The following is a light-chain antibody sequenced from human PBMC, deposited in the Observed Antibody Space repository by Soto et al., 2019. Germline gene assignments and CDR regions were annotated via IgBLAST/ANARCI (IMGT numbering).Light chain of an antibody. V-gene: IGKV3-11*01. CDR1: QSVSSY. J-gene: IGKJ2*01. CDR2: DAS. CDR3: QQRSNVVT. Sequence: EIVLTQSPATLSLSPGERATLSCRASQSVSSYLAWYQQKPGQAPRLLIYDASNRATGIPARFSGSGSGTDFTLTISSLEPEDFAVYYCQQRSNVVTFGQATKLEIK.